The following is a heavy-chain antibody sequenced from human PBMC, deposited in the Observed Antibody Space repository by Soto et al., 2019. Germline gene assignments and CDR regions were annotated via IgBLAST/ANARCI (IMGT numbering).Heavy chain of an antibody. V-gene: IGHV4-4*02. Sequence: QVQLQESGPGLVKPSGTLSLTCAVSGGSISSSNWWSWVRQPPGKGLEWIGEIYHSGSTNYNPSLKSRVTTSVDKSKNQFSLKLSSVTAADTAVYYCASRRRYSSGLRHFDYWGQGTLVTVSS. CDR3: ASRRRYSSGLRHFDY. D-gene: IGHD6-19*01. J-gene: IGHJ4*02. CDR2: IYHSGST. CDR1: GGSISSSNW.